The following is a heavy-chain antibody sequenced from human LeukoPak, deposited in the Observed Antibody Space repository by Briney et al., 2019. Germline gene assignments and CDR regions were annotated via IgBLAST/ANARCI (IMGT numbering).Heavy chain of an antibody. J-gene: IGHJ6*02. Sequence: GGSLRLSCAASGFTFSSYEMNWVRQAPGKGLEWVSYISSSGSTIYYAGSVKGRFTISRDNAKNSLYLQMNSLRAEDTAVYYCARGSGYCSSTSCLDYYYGMDVWGQGTTVTVSS. V-gene: IGHV3-48*03. CDR3: ARGSGYCSSTSCLDYYYGMDV. CDR1: GFTFSSYE. D-gene: IGHD2-2*01. CDR2: ISSSGSTI.